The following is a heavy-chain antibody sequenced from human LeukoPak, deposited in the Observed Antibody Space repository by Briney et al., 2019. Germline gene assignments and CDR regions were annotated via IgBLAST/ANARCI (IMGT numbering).Heavy chain of an antibody. CDR1: RYTFTDYG. CDR3: ARDLYTYFFDF. CDR2: IWYDGSKT. J-gene: IGHJ4*02. V-gene: IGHV3-33*01. Sequence: HPGRSLRLSCAASRYTFTDYGMHWVRQAPGKGLEWVAVIWYDGSKTYYADSVRGRFTISRDSSQNTVYLQMNSLRAEDTAVYYCARDLYTYFFDFWGQGTLVTVSS. D-gene: IGHD1-14*01.